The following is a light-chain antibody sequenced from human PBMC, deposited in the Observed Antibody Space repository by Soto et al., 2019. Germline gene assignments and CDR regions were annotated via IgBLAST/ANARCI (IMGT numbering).Light chain of an antibody. CDR2: NNN. CDR3: ASWDDSLNGYV. J-gene: IGLJ1*01. CDR1: NSNIGSNT. V-gene: IGLV1-44*01. Sequence: QSALTQPPSASGTPGQRVTISCSGSNSNIGSNTVNWYQQFPGTAPKLLIHNNNHRPSGVPDRFSGSKSGTSASLAISGLQSEDDADYYCASWDDSLNGYVFGTGTKVTVL.